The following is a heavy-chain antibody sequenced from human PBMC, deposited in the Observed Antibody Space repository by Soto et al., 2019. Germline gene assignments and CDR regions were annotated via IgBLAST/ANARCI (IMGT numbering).Heavy chain of an antibody. CDR3: ATGYNSCWYNMDV. J-gene: IGHJ6*02. CDR2: ISAYDGHI. D-gene: IGHD6-19*01. CDR1: GFTFTNDG. Sequence: QVQLLQSGVEVKKPGASVKVSCQASGFTFTNDGISWVRQAPGQGLEWMGWISAYDGHINYAQKLQGRVTMTADTSTSTAYMELRTLTSDDTAVYFCATGYNSCWYNMDVWGQGTTVAVSS. V-gene: IGHV1-18*04.